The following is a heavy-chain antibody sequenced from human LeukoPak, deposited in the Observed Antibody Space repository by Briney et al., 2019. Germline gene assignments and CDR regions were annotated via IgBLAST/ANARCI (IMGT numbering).Heavy chain of an antibody. CDR2: ITGIGGYT. CDR1: GFTFTTYV. V-gene: IGHV3-23*01. J-gene: IGHJ4*02. D-gene: IGHD2-15*01. CDR3: ARDVDSWAQSDY. Sequence: GGSLRLSCAASGFTFTTYVMSWVRQAPGKGLEWVSSITGIGGYTYYADSVKGRFTISRDNAKNTVNLQMNSLRVEDAAVYYCARDVDSWAQSDYWGQGTLVTVSS.